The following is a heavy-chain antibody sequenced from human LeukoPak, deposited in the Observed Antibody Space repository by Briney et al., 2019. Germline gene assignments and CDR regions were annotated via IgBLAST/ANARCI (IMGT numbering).Heavy chain of an antibody. CDR3: ARHGTRYHYYYMDV. Sequence: SSETLSLTCAVYGGSFTGYYWSWIRQPPGKGLEWIGDINHSGGTSYNPSLKSRVTISLLTSKNQFSLNMSSVTAADTAVYYCARHGTRYHYYYMDVWGKGTTVTISS. D-gene: IGHD1-14*01. CDR2: INHSGGT. CDR1: GGSFTGYY. V-gene: IGHV4-34*01. J-gene: IGHJ6*03.